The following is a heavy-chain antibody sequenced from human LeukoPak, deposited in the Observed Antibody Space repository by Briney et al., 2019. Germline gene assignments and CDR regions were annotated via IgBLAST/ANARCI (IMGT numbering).Heavy chain of an antibody. V-gene: IGHV3-74*01. J-gene: IGHJ4*02. CDR1: GFTFSSYW. CDR3: AKDTGVVVALDS. D-gene: IGHD2-15*01. CDR2: INSDGNST. Sequence: PGGSLRLSCAASGFTFSSYWMHWVRQAPGKGLVWVSRINSDGNSTSYADSVKGRFTISRDNSKNTLYLQMNSLRVEDTAVYYCAKDTGVVVALDSWGQGTQVTVSS.